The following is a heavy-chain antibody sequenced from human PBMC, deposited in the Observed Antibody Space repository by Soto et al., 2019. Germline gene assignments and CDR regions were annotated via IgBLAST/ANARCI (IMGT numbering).Heavy chain of an antibody. V-gene: IGHV3-48*02. J-gene: IGHJ5*02. Sequence: EVQLVESGGGLVQHGGSLRLSCAASGFTFSSYSMNWDRQAAGKGLEWVSYISISSSTIYYADSVKGRVTISRDNAKNALYLQMNRLKDEDTAVSYCARDRVGSGSYSRGCFDPWAQGTLVTVSS. CDR3: ARDRVGSGSYSRGCFDP. D-gene: IGHD1-26*01. CDR1: GFTFSSYS. CDR2: ISISSSTI.